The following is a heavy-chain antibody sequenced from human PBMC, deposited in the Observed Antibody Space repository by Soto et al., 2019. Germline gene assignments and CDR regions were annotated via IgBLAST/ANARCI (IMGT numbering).Heavy chain of an antibody. J-gene: IGHJ4*02. CDR2: IYLDDDK. V-gene: IGHV2-5*02. D-gene: IGHD3-10*02. Sequence: QITLKESGPTLVKPTQTLTLTCTFSGFSLSTNGVGVGWIRQPPGKALEWLALIYLDDDKRYSPSLKSRLTITKDTYKNRVVLTMTNMDPVDTATYYCAHSPRITMYDYWGQGTLVTVSS. CDR3: AHSPRITMYDY. CDR1: GFSLSTNGVG.